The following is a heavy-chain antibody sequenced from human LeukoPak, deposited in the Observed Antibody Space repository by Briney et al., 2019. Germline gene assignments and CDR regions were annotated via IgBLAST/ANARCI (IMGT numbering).Heavy chain of an antibody. CDR1: GYTFTFYG. V-gene: IGHV1-18*01. Sequence: GASVTVSCKASGYTFTFYGISWVRQAPGQGLEWMGWISEYNGNTNYTQNLQGRVTMTTDTSTSTAYMELRSLRSDDTAVYYCAREVDSSNWYFGYWGQGTLVTVSS. D-gene: IGHD6-13*01. J-gene: IGHJ4*02. CDR2: ISEYNGNT. CDR3: AREVDSSNWYFGY.